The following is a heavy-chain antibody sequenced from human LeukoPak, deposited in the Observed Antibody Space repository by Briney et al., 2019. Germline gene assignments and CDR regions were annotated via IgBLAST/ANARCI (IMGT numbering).Heavy chain of an antibody. J-gene: IGHJ4*02. D-gene: IGHD2-2*01. CDR2: IYYSGST. CDR3: ARYAKGLPLDY. CDR1: GGSFSGYY. Sequence: PSETLSLTCAVYGGSFSGYYWSWIRQHPGKGLEWIGYIYYSGSTYYNPSLKSRVTISVDTSKNQFSLKLSSVTAADTAVYYCARYAKGLPLDYWGQGTLVTVSS. V-gene: IGHV4-31*11.